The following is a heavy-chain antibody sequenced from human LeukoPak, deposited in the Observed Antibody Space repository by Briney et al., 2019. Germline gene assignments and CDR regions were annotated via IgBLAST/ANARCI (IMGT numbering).Heavy chain of an antibody. CDR2: ISYDGSNK. V-gene: IGHV3-30*14. CDR3: VKDIGYYDSSGYSNAFDI. D-gene: IGHD3-22*01. Sequence: GGSLRLSCAASGSTFSSYAMHWVRQAPGKGLEWVAVISYDGSNKYYADSVKGRFTISRDNSKNTLYLQMSSLRAEDTAVYYCVKDIGYYDSSGYSNAFDIWGQGTMVTVSS. CDR1: GSTFSSYA. J-gene: IGHJ3*02.